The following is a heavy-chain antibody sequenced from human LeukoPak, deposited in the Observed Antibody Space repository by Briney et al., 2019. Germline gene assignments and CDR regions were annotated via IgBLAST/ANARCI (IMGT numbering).Heavy chain of an antibody. Sequence: SETLSLTCNVSGVSISSSSYYWGWIRQPPGKGLEWIGGVYASGSTYYNSPLKSRVPIPIATPKIQVSLKMSSVTAADTAVYSCAKSGGYGLIDYWGQGTLVTVSS. D-gene: IGHD6-25*01. CDR3: AKSGGYGLIDY. CDR1: GVSISSSSYY. CDR2: VYASGST. V-gene: IGHV4-39*01. J-gene: IGHJ4*01.